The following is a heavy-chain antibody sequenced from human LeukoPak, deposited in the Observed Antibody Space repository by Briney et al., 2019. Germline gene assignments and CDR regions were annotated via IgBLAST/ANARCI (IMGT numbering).Heavy chain of an antibody. CDR3: ASGARYWGFDY. CDR2: MNRNSGAT. CDR1: GYTFTSYG. Sequence: ASVKVSCKASGYTFTSYGFNWLRQAPGQGPEWMGWMNRNSGATGYAQKFQGRVTMTRSASINTAYMELSNLRSEDTAVYYCASGARYWGFDYWGQGTLVTVSS. D-gene: IGHD7-27*01. J-gene: IGHJ4*02. V-gene: IGHV1-8*02.